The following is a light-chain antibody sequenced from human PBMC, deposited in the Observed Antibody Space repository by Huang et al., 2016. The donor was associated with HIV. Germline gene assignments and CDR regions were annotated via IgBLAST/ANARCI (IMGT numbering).Light chain of an antibody. J-gene: IGKJ1*01. CDR2: AAS. CDR3: QQYYSTSWT. Sequence: DIQMTQSPSSLSASVGDRVTITCRASQGISNSLAWDQKKPGKAPKLLVYAASRLESGVPSRFSGRGSGTDYTLTISIPQPEDFATYYCQQYYSTSWTFGQGTKVEIK. V-gene: IGKV1-NL1*01. CDR1: QGISNS.